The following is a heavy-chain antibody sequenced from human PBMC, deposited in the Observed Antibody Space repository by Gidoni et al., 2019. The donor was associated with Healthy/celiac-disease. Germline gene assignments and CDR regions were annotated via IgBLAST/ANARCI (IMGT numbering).Heavy chain of an antibody. CDR1: GGSIRSYY. CDR2: IYYRGST. D-gene: IGHD6-19*01. J-gene: IGHJ6*02. Sequence: QVQLQESGPGLVKPSETLSLTCTVSGGSIRSYYWSWIRQPPGKGLEWIGYIYYRGSTNYNPSLKSRVTISVDTSKNQFSLKLSSVTAADTAVYYCARDIAVAGAYYYYGMDVWGQGTTVTVSS. V-gene: IGHV4-59*01. CDR3: ARDIAVAGAYYYYGMDV.